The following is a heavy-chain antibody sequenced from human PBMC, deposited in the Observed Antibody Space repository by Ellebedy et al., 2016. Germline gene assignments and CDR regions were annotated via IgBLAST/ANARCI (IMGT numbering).Heavy chain of an antibody. J-gene: IGHJ3*02. D-gene: IGHD2-2*02. V-gene: IGHV1-2*02. CDR2: INPNSGGT. CDR1: GYTFTGYY. Sequence: ASVKVSXXASGYTFTGYYMHWVRQAPGQGLEWMGWINPNSGGTNYAQKFQGRVTMTRNTSISTAYMELSSLRSEDTAVYYCARDLPNTCSSTSCYTREAFDIWGQGTMVTVSS. CDR3: ARDLPNTCSSTSCYTREAFDI.